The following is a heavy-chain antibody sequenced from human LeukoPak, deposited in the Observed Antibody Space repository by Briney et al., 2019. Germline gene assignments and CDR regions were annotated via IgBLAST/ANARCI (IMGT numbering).Heavy chain of an antibody. J-gene: IGHJ4*02. CDR3: AKGFALGYFDWLFRGPFDY. V-gene: IGHV4-59*01. D-gene: IGHD3-9*01. Sequence: SETLSLTCTVSGGSISSYYWSWIRQPPGKGLEWIGYIYYSGSTNYNPSLKSRVTISVDTSKNQFSLKLSSVTAADTAVYYCAKGFALGYFDWLFRGPFDYWGQGTLVTVSS. CDR1: GGSISSYY. CDR2: IYYSGST.